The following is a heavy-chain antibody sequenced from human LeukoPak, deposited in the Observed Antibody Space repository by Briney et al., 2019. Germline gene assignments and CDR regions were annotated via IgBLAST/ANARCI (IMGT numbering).Heavy chain of an antibody. CDR3: TTPYYYDSSGYY. CDR2: IKSKTDGGTT. J-gene: IGHJ4*02. CDR1: GFTFSNAW. Sequence: GGSLRLSCAASGFTFSNAWMSWVRQAPGKGLEWVGRIKSKTDGGTTDYAAPVKGRFTISRDDSKNTLYLQMNSLKTEDTAVYYCTTPYYYDSSGYYWGQGTLVIVSS. V-gene: IGHV3-15*01. D-gene: IGHD3-22*01.